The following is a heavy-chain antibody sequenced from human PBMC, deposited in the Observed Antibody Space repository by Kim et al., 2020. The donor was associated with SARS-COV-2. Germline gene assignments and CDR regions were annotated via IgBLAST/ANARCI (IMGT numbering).Heavy chain of an antibody. CDR3: ARLIHSSGLGY. J-gene: IGHJ4*02. V-gene: IGHV3-30*04. CDR1: GFTFSSYA. D-gene: IGHD6-19*01. CDR2: ISYDGSNK. Sequence: GGSLRLSFAASGFTFSSYAMHWVRQAPGKGLEWVAVISYDGSNKYYADSVKGRFTISRDNSKNTLYLQMNSLRAEDTAVYYCARLIHSSGLGYWGQGTLVIVSS.